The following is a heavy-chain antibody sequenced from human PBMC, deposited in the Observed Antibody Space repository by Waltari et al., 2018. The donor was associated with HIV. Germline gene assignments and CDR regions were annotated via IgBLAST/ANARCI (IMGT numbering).Heavy chain of an antibody. D-gene: IGHD7-27*01. CDR1: GFPFSNYT. J-gene: IGHJ4*02. Sequence: EVQLVESGGGLVQPGGSLRLSSAASGFPFSNYTMNWVRQDPGKGLEWVSYISRSSSSIFYADSVKGRFTISRDNAKNSLYLQMNSLRVEDTAVYYCARDINGGWGYWGQGTLVTVAS. CDR3: ARDINGGWGY. V-gene: IGHV3-48*01. CDR2: ISRSSSSI.